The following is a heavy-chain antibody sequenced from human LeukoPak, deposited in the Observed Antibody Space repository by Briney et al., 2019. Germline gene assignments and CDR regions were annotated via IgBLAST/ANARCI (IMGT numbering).Heavy chain of an antibody. CDR2: ISGSGGST. V-gene: IGHV3-23*01. J-gene: IGHJ4*02. D-gene: IGHD6-13*01. Sequence: GGSLRLSCAASGFTFSSYAITWVRQAPGKGLEWVSTISGSGGSTCYADSVKGRFTISRDNSKNTLYLQMNSLRAEDTAVYYCAKGYSSTWRTYFDYWGQGTLVTVSS. CDR3: AKGYSSTWRTYFDY. CDR1: GFTFSSYA.